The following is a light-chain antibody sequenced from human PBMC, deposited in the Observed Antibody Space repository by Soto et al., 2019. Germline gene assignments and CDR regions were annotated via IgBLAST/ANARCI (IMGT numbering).Light chain of an antibody. V-gene: IGLV2-14*01. CDR2: DVN. CDR3: SSYTTYTTYV. CDR1: SSDVGGYDY. Sequence: QSVLTQPASVSGSPGQSITISCTGTSSDVGGYDYVSWYQQHPGKAPKLMIYDVNNRPSGVSDRFSGSKSGNTASLTISGLQAEDEADYYCSSYTTYTTYVFGTGTKLTVL. J-gene: IGLJ1*01.